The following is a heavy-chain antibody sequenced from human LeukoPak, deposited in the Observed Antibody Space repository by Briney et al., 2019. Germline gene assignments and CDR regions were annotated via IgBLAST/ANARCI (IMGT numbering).Heavy chain of an antibody. CDR1: GFSVSSNY. V-gene: IGHV3-66*01. CDR2: IYSGGGI. J-gene: IGHJ4*02. Sequence: GGSLRLSCAVSGFSVSSNYMSWVRQAPGKGLEWVSVIYSGGGIYYADSVKGRFTSSRDSSKNMMYLQLNSLRVEDTAVYFCARDSHKGFWGQGALVTVSS. CDR3: ARDSHKGF.